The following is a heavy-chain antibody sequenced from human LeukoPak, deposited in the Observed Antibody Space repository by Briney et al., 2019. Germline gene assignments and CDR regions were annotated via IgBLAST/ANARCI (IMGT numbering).Heavy chain of an antibody. CDR3: ARHVPYDSGGYYYGNFDY. CDR2: FYYSRIT. Sequence: SETLSLTCTVSGGSISSYYWSWVRQPPGTELEWIGYFYYSRITNYNPSLKSRVTISVDTSKNQFSLRLSSVTAADTAVYYCARHVPYDSGGYYYGNFDYWGQGALVTVSS. D-gene: IGHD3-22*01. V-gene: IGHV4-59*08. J-gene: IGHJ4*02. CDR1: GGSISSYY.